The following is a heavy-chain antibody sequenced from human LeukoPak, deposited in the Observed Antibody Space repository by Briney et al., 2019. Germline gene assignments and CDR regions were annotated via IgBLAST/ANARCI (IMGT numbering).Heavy chain of an antibody. CDR1: GYTFTGYY. CDR3: ARGALYYYDSSSFSRLFDY. Sequence: ASVKVSCKASGYTFTGYYMHWVRQAPGQGLEWMGWINPNSGGTNYAQKFQGRVTMTRDTSISTAYMELSRLRSDDTAVYYCARGALYYYDSSSFSRLFDYWGQGTLVTVSS. CDR2: INPNSGGT. J-gene: IGHJ4*02. D-gene: IGHD3-22*01. V-gene: IGHV1-2*02.